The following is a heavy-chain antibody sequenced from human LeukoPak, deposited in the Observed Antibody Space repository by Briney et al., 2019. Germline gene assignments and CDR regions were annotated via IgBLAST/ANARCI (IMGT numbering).Heavy chain of an antibody. D-gene: IGHD2-2*02. V-gene: IGHV4-34*01. Sequence: PSEILSLTCAVYGGSFSGFYWTWIRQPPGKGLEWIGEVDHSGSTTYNPSLKSRVTISIDTSKNQFSLRLSSVTAADTAVYYCARTDLAYCSGTSCYSLGTFDNWGQGNLVTVSS. J-gene: IGHJ4*02. CDR3: ARTDLAYCSGTSCYSLGTFDN. CDR1: GGSFSGFY. CDR2: VDHSGST.